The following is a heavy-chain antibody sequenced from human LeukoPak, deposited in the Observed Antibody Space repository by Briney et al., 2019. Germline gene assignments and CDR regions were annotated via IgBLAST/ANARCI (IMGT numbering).Heavy chain of an antibody. D-gene: IGHD2-21*02. CDR1: GFTFSSYS. Sequence: GGSLRLSCAASGFTFSSYSMNWVRQAPGKGLEWVSSISSSSSYIYYADSVKGRFTISRDNAKNSLYLQMNSLRAEDTAVYYCASGGKVTATGFDYWGQGTLVTVSS. CDR2: ISSSSSYI. V-gene: IGHV3-21*01. CDR3: ASGGKVTATGFDY. J-gene: IGHJ4*02.